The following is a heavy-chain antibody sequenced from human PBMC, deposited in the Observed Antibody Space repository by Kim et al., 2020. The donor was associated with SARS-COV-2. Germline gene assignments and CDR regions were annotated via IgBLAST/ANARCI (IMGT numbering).Heavy chain of an antibody. CDR2: IYSAGNT. CDR1: GFTFSNYA. D-gene: IGHD6-25*01. V-gene: IGHV3-23*01. J-gene: IGHJ4*02. CDR3: GSGRGPAARHAAL. Sequence: GGSLRLSCAASGFTFSNYALTWVRQAPGKGLEWVSAIYSAGNTYYGDSVEGRFTISRDNSKNTLYLQMNNLRADDTAVYYCGSGRGPAARHAALWGQGTLVTVSS.